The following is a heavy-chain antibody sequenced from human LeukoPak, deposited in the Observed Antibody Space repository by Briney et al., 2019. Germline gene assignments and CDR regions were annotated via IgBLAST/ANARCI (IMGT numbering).Heavy chain of an antibody. CDR2: IYYSGST. V-gene: IGHV4-59*01. Sequence: PSETLSLTCTVSGGSISSYYWSWILQPPGKGLEWIGYIYYSGSTNYNPSLKSRVTISVDTSKNQFSLKLSSVTAADTAVYYCAGGGNYDILTGYQGYWGQGTLVTVSS. J-gene: IGHJ4*02. CDR3: AGGGNYDILTGYQGY. CDR1: GGSISSYY. D-gene: IGHD3-9*01.